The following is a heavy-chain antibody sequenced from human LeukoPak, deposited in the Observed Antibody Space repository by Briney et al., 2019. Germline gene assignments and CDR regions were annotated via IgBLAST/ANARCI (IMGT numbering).Heavy chain of an antibody. J-gene: IGHJ5*02. CDR1: GYTFTGYY. CDR3: ARASQKYNWFDP. Sequence: ASVKVSCKASGYTFTGYYMHWVRQAPGQGLEWMGRINPNSGGTNYAQKFQGRVTMTSDTSISTAYMELSRLRSDDTAVYYCARASQKYNWFDPWGQGTLFTVSS. CDR2: INPNSGGT. V-gene: IGHV1-2*06.